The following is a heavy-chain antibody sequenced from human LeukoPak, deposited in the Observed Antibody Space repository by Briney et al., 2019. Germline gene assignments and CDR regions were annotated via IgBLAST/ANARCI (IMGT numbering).Heavy chain of an antibody. V-gene: IGHV1-18*01. Sequence: ASVKVSCKASGYTFTSYGISWVRQAPGQGLEWMGWISAYNGNTNYAQKLQGRVTMTTDTSTSTAYMELRSLRSDDTAVYYCARSGIDIVVVPAALNWFDPWGQGTLVTVSS. J-gene: IGHJ5*02. CDR1: GYTFTSYG. D-gene: IGHD2-2*01. CDR2: ISAYNGNT. CDR3: ARSGIDIVVVPAALNWFDP.